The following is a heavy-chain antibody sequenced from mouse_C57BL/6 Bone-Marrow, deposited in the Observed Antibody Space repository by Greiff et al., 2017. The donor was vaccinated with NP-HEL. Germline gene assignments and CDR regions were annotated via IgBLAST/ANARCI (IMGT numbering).Heavy chain of an antibody. J-gene: IGHJ4*01. Sequence: EVKLMESGGGLVKPGGSLKLSCAASGFTFSDYGMHWVRQAPEKGLEWVAYISSGSSTIYYADTVKGRFTISRDNAKNTLFLQMTSLRSEDTAMYYCAKIRRRCLYAMDYWGQGTSVTVSS. CDR2: ISSGSSTI. CDR1: GFTFSDYG. V-gene: IGHV5-17*01. CDR3: AKIRRRCLYAMDY. D-gene: IGHD2-12*01.